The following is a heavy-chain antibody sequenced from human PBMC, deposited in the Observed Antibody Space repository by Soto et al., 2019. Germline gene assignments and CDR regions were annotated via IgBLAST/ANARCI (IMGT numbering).Heavy chain of an antibody. Sequence: QVQLVQSGAEVREPGASVKVSCKASGYSFTSLDINWVRQTAGQGLEWMGWMQPSTGRTGYAQKFQGRVTMTRDTSINTAYMELTTLTSEDTAFYYCARGVSAGVDYWGQGTLVPVSS. CDR3: ARGVSAGVDY. CDR1: GYSFTSLD. J-gene: IGHJ4*02. CDR2: MQPSTGRT. V-gene: IGHV1-8*01. D-gene: IGHD1-26*01.